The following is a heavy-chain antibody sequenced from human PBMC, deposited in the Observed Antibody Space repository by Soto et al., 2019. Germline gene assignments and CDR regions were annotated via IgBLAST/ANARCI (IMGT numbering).Heavy chain of an antibody. CDR2: LNSDTGKA. CDR3: GRVKAIKTDY. CDR1: GYTFTDYP. V-gene: IGHV1-3*04. J-gene: IGHJ4*02. Sequence: ASVKVSCKTSGYTFTDYPIHWVRQAPRQRLEWMGWLNSDTGKAEYSRAFRGRVTISRDISATTVYMQLRSLTSEDTAIYFCGRVKAIKTDYWGQGTLVTSP.